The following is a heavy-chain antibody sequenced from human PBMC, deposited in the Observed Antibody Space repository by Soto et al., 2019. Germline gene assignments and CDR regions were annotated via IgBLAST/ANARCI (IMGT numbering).Heavy chain of an antibody. CDR1: GGSVSSVIYY. CDR3: ASGLHYFDGTTPYPPWAFDF. J-gene: IGHJ3*01. D-gene: IGHD3-9*01. Sequence: SETLSLTCTVSGGSVSSVIYYWGWIRQPPGKGLEWIGYIYYSASTNYSPSLKSPVTMSVDTSKNQYSLKLSSVTAADTAVYYCASGLHYFDGTTPYPPWAFDFWGQGTMVT. CDR2: IYYSAST. V-gene: IGHV4-61*01.